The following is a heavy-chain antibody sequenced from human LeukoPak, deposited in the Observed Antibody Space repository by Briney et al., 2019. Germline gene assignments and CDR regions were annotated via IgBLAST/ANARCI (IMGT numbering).Heavy chain of an antibody. V-gene: IGHV4-39*01. CDR2: IYYSGST. CDR1: GGSISSSSYY. Sequence: KPSETLSLTCTVSGGSISSSSYYWGWIRQPPGKGLEWIGSIYYSGSTYSNPSLKSRVTISVDTSKSQFSLKLSSVTAAHTAVYYCARKAEDVVVPAAIGDYWGQGTLVTVSS. D-gene: IGHD2-2*02. J-gene: IGHJ4*02. CDR3: ARKAEDVVVPAAIGDY.